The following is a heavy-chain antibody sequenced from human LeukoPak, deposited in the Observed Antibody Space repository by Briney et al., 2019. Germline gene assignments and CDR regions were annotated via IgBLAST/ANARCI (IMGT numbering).Heavy chain of an antibody. CDR3: ARHSAPSGSYSNWFDH. V-gene: IGHV4-59*08. CDR1: GGSISSYY. Sequence: PSETLSLTCTVSGGSISSYYWSWVRQPPGKGLEWIGYIYYSGSSNYNPSLKSRVTISVDTSKNQFSLKLSSATAADTAVYYCARHSAPSGSYSNWFDHWGQGTLVTVSS. D-gene: IGHD1-26*01. CDR2: IYYSGSS. J-gene: IGHJ5*02.